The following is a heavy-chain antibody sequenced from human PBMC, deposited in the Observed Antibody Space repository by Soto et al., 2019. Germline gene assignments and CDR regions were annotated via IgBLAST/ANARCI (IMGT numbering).Heavy chain of an antibody. D-gene: IGHD6-13*01. CDR1: GGSFSCYY. CDR3: ARKGAAASYAHYYMDV. Sequence: SETLSLTCAVYGGSFSCYYWSWIRQPPGKGLEWIGEINHSGSTNYNPSLKSRVTISVDTSRNRFSLNLTSATAADTAVYYCARKGAAASYAHYYMDVWGRGTAVTVSS. CDR2: INHSGST. V-gene: IGHV4-34*01. J-gene: IGHJ6*03.